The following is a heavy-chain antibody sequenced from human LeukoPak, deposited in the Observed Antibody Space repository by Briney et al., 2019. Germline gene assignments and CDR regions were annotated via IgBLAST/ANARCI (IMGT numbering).Heavy chain of an antibody. CDR2: IWYDGSNK. Sequence: GGSLRLSCEASGFTFSSYGMHWVRQAPGKGLEWVAVIWYDGSNKYYADSVKGRFTISRDNSKNTLYLQMNSLRAEDTAVYYCARDPTIDSSGLSDYWGQGTLVTVSS. J-gene: IGHJ4*02. V-gene: IGHV3-33*01. CDR1: GFTFSSYG. CDR3: ARDPTIDSSGLSDY. D-gene: IGHD6-19*01.